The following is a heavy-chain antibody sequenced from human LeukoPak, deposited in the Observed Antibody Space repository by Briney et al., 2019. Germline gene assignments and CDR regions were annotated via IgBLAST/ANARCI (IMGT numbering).Heavy chain of an antibody. Sequence: GASVKVSCKASGYTFTGYYLHWVRQAPGQGLEWMGRINPNSGGTNYAEKFQGRVTMTRDTSISTAYMELSRLTSDDTAVYYCARDKSTGGGDYYDYWGQGTLVTVSS. CDR1: GYTFTGYY. CDR2: INPNSGGT. CDR3: ARDKSTGGGDYYDY. V-gene: IGHV1-2*06. D-gene: IGHD2-21*01. J-gene: IGHJ4*02.